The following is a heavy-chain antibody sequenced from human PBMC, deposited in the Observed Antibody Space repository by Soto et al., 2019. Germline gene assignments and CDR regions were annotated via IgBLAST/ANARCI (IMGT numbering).Heavy chain of an antibody. CDR3: AREKLGLLSKYFDY. Sequence: GGSLRLSCAASGFTFSSYWMSWVRQAPGKGLEWVANIKQDGSEKYYVDSVKGRFTISRDNAKNSLYLQMNSLRAEDTAVYYCAREKLGLLSKYFDYWGQGTLVTVSS. CDR1: GFTFSSYW. V-gene: IGHV3-7*01. J-gene: IGHJ4*02. D-gene: IGHD6-6*01. CDR2: IKQDGSEK.